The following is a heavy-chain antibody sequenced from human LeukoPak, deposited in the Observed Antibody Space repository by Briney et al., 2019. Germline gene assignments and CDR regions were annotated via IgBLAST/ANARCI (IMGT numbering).Heavy chain of an antibody. D-gene: IGHD6-13*01. Sequence: SVKVSWKASGGTFSSYAISWVRQAPEQGLEWMGGIIPIFGTANYAQKFQGRVTITADESTSTAYMELSSLRSEDTAVYYCARDILAAGYYFDYWGQGTLVTVSS. J-gene: IGHJ4*02. CDR1: GGTFSSYA. CDR3: ARDILAAGYYFDY. V-gene: IGHV1-69*13. CDR2: IIPIFGTA.